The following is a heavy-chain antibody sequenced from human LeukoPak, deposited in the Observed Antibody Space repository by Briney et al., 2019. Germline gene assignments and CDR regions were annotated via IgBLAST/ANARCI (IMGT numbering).Heavy chain of an antibody. Sequence: GGSLRLSCAASGFTFSDHYMDWVRQAPGKGLEWVGCTRNKANRYTTEYAASVKGRFTISRDDSNNSLYLQMNSLKTEDTAVYYCARGTCSGGSCYSDYWGQGTLVTVSS. D-gene: IGHD2-15*01. CDR2: TRNKANRYTT. J-gene: IGHJ4*02. CDR3: ARGTCSGGSCYSDY. CDR1: GFTFSDHY. V-gene: IGHV3-72*01.